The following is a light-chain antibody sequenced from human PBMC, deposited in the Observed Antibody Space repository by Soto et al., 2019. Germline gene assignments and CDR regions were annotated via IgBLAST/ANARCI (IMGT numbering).Light chain of an antibody. CDR2: EVR. V-gene: IGLV2-14*01. CDR1: SSNVGGYNY. Sequence: QSALTQPASVSGSPGQSITISFSGTSSNVGGYNYVSWYQHHPGKAPKLIIYEVRNRPSGVSHRFSGSKSGSTASLTISGLQAEDEADYYCTSYTNTSPYVFGTGTKLTVL. CDR3: TSYTNTSPYV. J-gene: IGLJ1*01.